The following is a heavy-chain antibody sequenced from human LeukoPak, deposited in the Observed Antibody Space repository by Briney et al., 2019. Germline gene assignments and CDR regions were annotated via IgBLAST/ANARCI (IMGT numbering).Heavy chain of an antibody. V-gene: IGHV4-34*01. CDR1: GFTFRNYG. Sequence: GSLRLSCAASGFTFRNYGMSWVRQPPGKGLEWIGEINHSGSTNYSPSLKSRVTLSVDTSKNQFSLRLSSVTAADTAVYYCARRTFGGVIAYWGQGTLVTVSS. CDR2: INHSGST. J-gene: IGHJ4*02. CDR3: ARRTFGGVIAY. D-gene: IGHD3-16*02.